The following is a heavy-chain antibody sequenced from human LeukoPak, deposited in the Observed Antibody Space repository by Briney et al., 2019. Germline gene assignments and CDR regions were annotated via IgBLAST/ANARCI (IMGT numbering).Heavy chain of an antibody. V-gene: IGHV1-24*01. CDR3: ATNGYSYGSFDY. D-gene: IGHD5-18*01. Sequence: GASVKVSCKVSGYTLTELSMHWVRQAPGKGLEWMGGFDPEDGETIYAQKFQGRVTMTEDASTDTAYMELSSLRSEDTAVYYCATNGYSYGSFDYWGQGTLVTVSS. CDR2: FDPEDGET. CDR1: GYTLTELS. J-gene: IGHJ4*02.